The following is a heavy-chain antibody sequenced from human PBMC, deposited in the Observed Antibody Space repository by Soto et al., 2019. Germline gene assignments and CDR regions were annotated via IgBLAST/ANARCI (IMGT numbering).Heavy chain of an antibody. CDR2: INPSVGST. J-gene: IGHJ6*02. D-gene: IGHD3-16*02. CDR3: ARDYRIADV. V-gene: IGHV1-46*01. Sequence: ASVKVSCKASGYTFSSYYMHWVRQAPGQGLEWMGIINPSVGSTTYAQKFQGRLTMTRDTSTSTVYMELSSLRSEDTAVYYCARDYRIADVWGQGTTVTVSS. CDR1: GYTFSSYY.